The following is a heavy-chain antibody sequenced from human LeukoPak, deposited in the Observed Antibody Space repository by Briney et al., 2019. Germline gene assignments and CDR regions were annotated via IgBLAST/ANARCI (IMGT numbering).Heavy chain of an antibody. J-gene: IGHJ4*02. CDR3: ARQAAFDRSEGQFDY. Sequence: PSQTLSLTCTVSGGSISSGGYYWSWIRQHPGKGLEWIGYIYYSGSTYYNPSLKSRVTISVDTSKNQFSLKLTSVTAADTAVYYCARQAAFDRSEGQFDYWGQGTLVTVSS. CDR2: IYYSGST. D-gene: IGHD3-9*01. CDR1: GGSISSGGYY. V-gene: IGHV4-31*03.